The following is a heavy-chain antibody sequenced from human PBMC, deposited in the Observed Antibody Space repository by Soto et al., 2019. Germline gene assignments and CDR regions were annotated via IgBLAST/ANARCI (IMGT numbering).Heavy chain of an antibody. J-gene: IGHJ4*02. CDR2: ISSNGGST. Sequence: GGSLRLSCAASGFTFSSYAMHWVRQAPGKGLEYVSAISSNGGSTYYANSVKGRFTISRDNSKNTLYLQMGSLRAEDMAVYYCARDPGPLVVVAATRGLDYWGQGTLVTVSS. CDR3: ARDPGPLVVVAATRGLDY. V-gene: IGHV3-64*01. D-gene: IGHD2-15*01. CDR1: GFTFSSYA.